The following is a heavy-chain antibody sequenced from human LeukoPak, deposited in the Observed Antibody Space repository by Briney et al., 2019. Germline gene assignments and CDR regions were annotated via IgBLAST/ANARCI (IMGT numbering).Heavy chain of an antibody. J-gene: IGHJ4*02. CDR1: GYSISSGYY. CDR2: IYHSGST. CDR3: ARSPLYDFWSGYYDY. D-gene: IGHD3-3*01. V-gene: IGHV4-38-2*02. Sequence: SETLSLTCTVSGYSISSGYYWGWIRQPPGKGLAWIGSIYHSGSTYYNPSLKSRVTISVDTSKNQFSLKLSSVTAADTAVYYCARSPLYDFWSGYYDYWGQGTLVTVSS.